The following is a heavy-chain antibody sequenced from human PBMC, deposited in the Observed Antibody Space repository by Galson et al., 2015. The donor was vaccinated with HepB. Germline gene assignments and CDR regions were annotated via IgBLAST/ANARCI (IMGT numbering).Heavy chain of an antibody. J-gene: IGHJ4*02. Sequence: SETLSLTCTVSGGSISSYYWSWIRQPPGKGLEWIGYIYYSGSTNYNPSLKSRVTISVDTSKNQFSLKLSSVTAADTAVYYRARRAGYSPYYFDYWGQGTLVNVSS. D-gene: IGHD2-21*01. CDR2: IYYSGST. CDR3: ARRAGYSPYYFDY. CDR1: GGSISSYY. V-gene: IGHV4-59*01.